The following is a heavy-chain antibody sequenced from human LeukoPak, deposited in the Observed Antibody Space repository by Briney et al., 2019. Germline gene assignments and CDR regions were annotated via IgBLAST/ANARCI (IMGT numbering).Heavy chain of an antibody. V-gene: IGHV1-18*01. J-gene: IGHJ3*02. CDR2: ISAYXGNT. CDR3: VRXXLXXFDI. D-gene: IGHD1-26*01. CDR1: GYTFTSYG. Sequence: ASVKVSCKASGYTFTSYGISWVRQAPGQGLEWMGWISAYXGNTNYAQKLQGRXTMTTDTSTNTAYMELRSLRSDDTAVYYCVRXXLXXFDIWGQGTMVTVSS.